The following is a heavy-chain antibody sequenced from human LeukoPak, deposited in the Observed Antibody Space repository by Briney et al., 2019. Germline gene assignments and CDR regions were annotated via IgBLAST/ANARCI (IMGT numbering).Heavy chain of an antibody. CDR3: ARSEYDSSGYHPYDY. V-gene: IGHV4-30-4*01. J-gene: IGHJ4*02. Sequence: SETLSLTCTVSGGSISSGDDYWSWIRQPPGKGLEWIGYIYYSGSTYYNPSLKSRVTISVDTSKNQFSPKLSSVTAADTAVYYCARSEYDSSGYHPYDYWGQGTLVTVSS. CDR1: GGSISSGDDY. D-gene: IGHD3-22*01. CDR2: IYYSGST.